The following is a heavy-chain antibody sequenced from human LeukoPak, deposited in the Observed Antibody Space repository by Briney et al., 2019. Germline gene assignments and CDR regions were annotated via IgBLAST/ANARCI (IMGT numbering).Heavy chain of an antibody. CDR1: GGSISSYY. CDR3: ARSPYSSSEFGFDP. V-gene: IGHV4-59*01. CDR2: IYYSGST. J-gene: IGHJ5*02. D-gene: IGHD6-6*01. Sequence: PSETLSLTCTVSGGSISSYYWSWIRQPPGKGLEWVGYIYYSGSTNYNPSLKSRVTISVDTSKNQFSLKLSSVTAADTTVYYCARSPYSSSEFGFDPWGQGTLVTVSS.